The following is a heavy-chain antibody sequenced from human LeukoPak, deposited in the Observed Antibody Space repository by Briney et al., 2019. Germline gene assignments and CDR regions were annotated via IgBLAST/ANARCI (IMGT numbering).Heavy chain of an antibody. D-gene: IGHD2-2*01. CDR2: IYYSGST. Sequence: PSETLSLTCTVSGGSVSSGSYYWSWIRQPPGTGLEWIGYIYYSGSTNYNPSLKSRVTISVDTSKNQFSLKLSSVTAADTAVYYCASYCSSTSCLRRAFDIWGQGTMVTVSS. V-gene: IGHV4-61*01. CDR1: GGSVSSGSYY. CDR3: ASYCSSTSCLRRAFDI. J-gene: IGHJ3*02.